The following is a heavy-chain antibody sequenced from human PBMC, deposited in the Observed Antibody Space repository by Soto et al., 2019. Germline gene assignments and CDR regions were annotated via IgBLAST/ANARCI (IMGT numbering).Heavy chain of an antibody. J-gene: IGHJ6*02. CDR3: ARRGKLEYSSSSPFYYHYYGMDV. Sequence: GESLKISCKGSGYSFTSYWIGWVRQMPGKGLEWMGIIYPGDSDTRYSPSFQGQVTISADKSISTAYLQWSSLKASDTAMYYCARRGKLEYSSSSPFYYHYYGMDVWGQGTTVTVSS. D-gene: IGHD6-6*01. CDR1: GYSFTSYW. V-gene: IGHV5-51*01. CDR2: IYPGDSDT.